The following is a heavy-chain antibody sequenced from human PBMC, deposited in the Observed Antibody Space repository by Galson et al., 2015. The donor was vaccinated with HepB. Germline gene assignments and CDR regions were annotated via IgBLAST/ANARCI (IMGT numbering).Heavy chain of an antibody. CDR1: GYTFTGYY. CDR3: ARDEPTYYDILTGYTQTHYYYYGMDV. CDR2: INPNSGGT. J-gene: IGHJ6*02. Sequence: SVKVSCKASGYTFTGYYMHWVRQAPGQGLEWMGWINPNSGGTNYAQKFQGRVTMTRDTSISTAYMELSRLRSDDTAVYYCARDEPTYYDILTGYTQTHYYYYGMDVWGQGTTVTVSS. V-gene: IGHV1-2*02. D-gene: IGHD3-9*01.